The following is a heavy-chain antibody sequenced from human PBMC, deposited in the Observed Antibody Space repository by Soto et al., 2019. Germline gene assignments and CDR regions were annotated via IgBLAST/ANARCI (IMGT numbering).Heavy chain of an antibody. CDR2: IYYSGST. CDR3: ARDLYYGSGPLRPDPYYYYGMDV. Sequence: SETLSLTCTVSDGSVSSSSFYWTWIRQPPGKGLECIGYIYYSGSTNYNPSLKSRVTISADTSKNQFSLKLSSVTAADTAVYYCARDLYYGSGPLRPDPYYYYGMDVWGPGTTVTVSS. CDR1: DGSVSSSSFY. J-gene: IGHJ6*02. V-gene: IGHV4-61*01. D-gene: IGHD3-10*01.